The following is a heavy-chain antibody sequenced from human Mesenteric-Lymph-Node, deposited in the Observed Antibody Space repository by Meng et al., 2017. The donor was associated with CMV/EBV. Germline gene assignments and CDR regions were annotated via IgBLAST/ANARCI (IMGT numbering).Heavy chain of an antibody. CDR3: ARGLGGIAAAGIWYYFDY. V-gene: IGHV4-30-4*08. Sequence: SETLSLTCTVSGGSISSGDYYWSWIRQPPGKGLEWIGYIYYSGSTYYNPSLKSRVTISVDTSKNQFYLKLSSVTAADTAVYYCARGLGGIAAAGIWYYFDYWGQGTLVTVSS. CDR1: GGSISSGDYY. CDR2: IYYSGST. J-gene: IGHJ4*02. D-gene: IGHD6-13*01.